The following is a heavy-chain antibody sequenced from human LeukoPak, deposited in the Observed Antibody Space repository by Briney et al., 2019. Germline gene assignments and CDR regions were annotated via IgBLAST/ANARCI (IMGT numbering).Heavy chain of an antibody. V-gene: IGHV1-2*06. CDR2: INPNSGGT. Sequence: ASVKVSCKASGYTFTGYYMHWVRQAPGQGLEWMGRINPNSGGTNYAQKFQGRVTMTRDTSISTAYMELSRLRSDDTAVYYCAGEGGYSYGYFDYWGQGTLVTVSS. J-gene: IGHJ4*02. CDR1: GYTFTGYY. CDR3: AGEGGYSYGYFDY. D-gene: IGHD5-18*01.